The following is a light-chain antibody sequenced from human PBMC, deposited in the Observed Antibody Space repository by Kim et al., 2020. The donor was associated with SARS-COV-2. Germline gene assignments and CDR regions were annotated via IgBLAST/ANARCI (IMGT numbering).Light chain of an antibody. CDR3: QSRDSGGNVL. V-gene: IGLV3-19*01. CDR1: SLRSYY. Sequence: ALGQTVRITCQGDSLRSYYATWYRQRPRQAPVLVIYGRNNRPSGIPDRFSGSSSGNTASLTISGAQAEDEADFYCQSRDSGGNVLFGGGTQLTVL. J-gene: IGLJ2*01. CDR2: GRN.